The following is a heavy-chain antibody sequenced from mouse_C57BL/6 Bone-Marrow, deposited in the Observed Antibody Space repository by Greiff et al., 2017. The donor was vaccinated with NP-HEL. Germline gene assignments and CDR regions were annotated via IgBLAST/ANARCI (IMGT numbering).Heavy chain of an antibody. D-gene: IGHD1-1*01. V-gene: IGHV1-64*01. Sequence: VKLQQPGAELVKPGASVKLSCKASGYTFTSYWMHWVKQRPGQGLEWIGMIHPNSGSTNYNEKFKSKATLTVDKSSSTAYMQLSSLTSEDSAVYYCARPLYYYGSSPFAYWGQGTLVTVSA. CDR1: GYTFTSYW. CDR2: IHPNSGST. J-gene: IGHJ3*01. CDR3: ARPLYYYGSSPFAY.